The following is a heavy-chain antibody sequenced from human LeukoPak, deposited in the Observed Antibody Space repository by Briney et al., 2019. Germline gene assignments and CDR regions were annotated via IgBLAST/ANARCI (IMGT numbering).Heavy chain of an antibody. D-gene: IGHD6-13*01. J-gene: IGHJ4*02. CDR1: GFTFSRHG. V-gene: IGHV3-23*01. CDR3: ASWLAAAGTSTFDY. CDR2: ISPRGGIK. Sequence: GGSLRLSCAASGFTFSRHGMNWVRQAPGKGLEWVSGISPRGGIKYYADSVKGRFTISRDNSKNTLYLQMNSLRAEDTAVYYCASWLAAAGTSTFDYWGQGTLVTVSS.